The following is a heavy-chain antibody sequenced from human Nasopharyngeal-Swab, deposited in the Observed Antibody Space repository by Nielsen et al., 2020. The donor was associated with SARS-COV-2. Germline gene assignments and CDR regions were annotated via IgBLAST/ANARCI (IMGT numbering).Heavy chain of an antibody. D-gene: IGHD3-10*01. V-gene: IGHV1-18*01. Sequence: ASVKVSCKASGYTFTSYGISWVRQAPGQGLEWMGWISAYNGITNYAQKLQGRVTMTTDTSTSTAYMELRSLRSDDTAVYYCARYGSGSYYGYWYFDLWGRGTLVTVSS. CDR2: ISAYNGIT. CDR1: GYTFTSYG. J-gene: IGHJ2*01. CDR3: ARYGSGSYYGYWYFDL.